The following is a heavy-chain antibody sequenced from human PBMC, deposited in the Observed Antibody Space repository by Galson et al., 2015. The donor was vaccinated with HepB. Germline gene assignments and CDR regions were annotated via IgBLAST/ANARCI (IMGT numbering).Heavy chain of an antibody. Sequence: LRLSCAASGFTFSSYGMHWVRQAPGKGLEWVAFIRYDGSNKYYADSVKGRFTISRDNSKNTLYLQMNSLRAEDTAVYYCAKGGISGWYLVPDYWGQGTLVTVSS. CDR2: IRYDGSNK. CDR1: GFTFSSYG. V-gene: IGHV3-30*02. CDR3: AKGGISGWYLVPDY. D-gene: IGHD6-19*01. J-gene: IGHJ4*02.